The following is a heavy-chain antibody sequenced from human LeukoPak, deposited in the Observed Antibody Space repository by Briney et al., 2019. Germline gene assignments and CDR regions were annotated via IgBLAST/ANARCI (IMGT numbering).Heavy chain of an antibody. Sequence: GGSLRLSCAASGFTFSSYAMSWVRQAPGKGLEWVSAISGSGGSTYYADSVKGRFTISRDNSKNTMYLQMNSLRAEDTAVYYCAKRIQSAMAMGYWGQGTLVTVSS. CDR2: ISGSGGST. J-gene: IGHJ4*02. V-gene: IGHV3-23*01. D-gene: IGHD5-18*01. CDR3: AKRIQSAMAMGY. CDR1: GFTFSSYA.